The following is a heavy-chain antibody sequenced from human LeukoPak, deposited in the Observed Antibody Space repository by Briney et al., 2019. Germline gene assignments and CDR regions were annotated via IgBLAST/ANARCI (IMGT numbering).Heavy chain of an antibody. Sequence: SETLSLTCAVYGGSFSGYYRSWIRQPPGKGLEWIGEINHSGSTNYNPSLKSRVTISVDTSKSQFSLKLSPVTAADTAVYYCATPYGSYYNAEYFQHWGQGTLVTVSS. V-gene: IGHV4-34*01. CDR2: INHSGST. D-gene: IGHD1-26*01. CDR3: ATPYGSYYNAEYFQH. J-gene: IGHJ1*01. CDR1: GGSFSGYY.